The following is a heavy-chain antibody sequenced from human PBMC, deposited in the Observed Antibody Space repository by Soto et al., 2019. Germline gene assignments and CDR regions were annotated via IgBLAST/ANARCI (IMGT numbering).Heavy chain of an antibody. V-gene: IGHV3-53*01. CDR2: LYDLDGS. CDR3: ATWHEREHAYDV. Sequence: GGSLILSCSAFGFTISGKKYVAWVRQAPGKGLEWVSALYDLDGSFYAASVKGRFTTSSYSSKTTVYLQMNDLRPDDTAVYYCATWHEREHAYDVWGQGTTVTVSS. J-gene: IGHJ3*01. CDR1: GFTISGKKY. D-gene: IGHD1-1*01.